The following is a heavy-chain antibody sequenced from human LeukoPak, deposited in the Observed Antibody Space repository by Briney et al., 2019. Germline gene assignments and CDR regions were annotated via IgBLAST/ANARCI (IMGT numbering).Heavy chain of an antibody. Sequence: GGSLRLSCAASGFTFSRSAMNWVRQAPGKGLEWVSSFSASGGTTYYADSVKGRFTNSRDNSKNTLSVQMNSLRAEDTAVYYCAKANYSGSYYFDSWGQGTLVTVSS. CDR1: GFTFSRSA. V-gene: IGHV3-23*01. CDR3: AKANYSGSYYFDS. CDR2: FSASGGTT. J-gene: IGHJ4*02. D-gene: IGHD1-26*01.